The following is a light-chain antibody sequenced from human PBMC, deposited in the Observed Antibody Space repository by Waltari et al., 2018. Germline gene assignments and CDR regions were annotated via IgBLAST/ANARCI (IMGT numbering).Light chain of an antibody. CDR3: QVWDSSSDHYV. Sequence: SYVLTQPPSVSVAPGQTARITCGGNNIGSKSVHWYQQKPGQAPVLVVYDDSDRPSGIPVRFSVSNSGNTATLTISRFEAGDEADYYCQVWDSSSDHYVFGTGTKVTVL. J-gene: IGLJ1*01. V-gene: IGLV3-21*02. CDR1: NIGSKS. CDR2: DDS.